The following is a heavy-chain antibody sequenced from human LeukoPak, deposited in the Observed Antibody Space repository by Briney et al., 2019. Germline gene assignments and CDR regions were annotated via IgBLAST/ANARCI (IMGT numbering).Heavy chain of an antibody. D-gene: IGHD6-13*01. Sequence: ASVKVSCKASGGTFSNYAISWVRQSPGQGLELMGGIIPIFATPNYAQKFQGRITITADESTSTAYMELSSLRSEDTALYYCAIRGSLAAPGKFDYWGQGTLVTVSS. V-gene: IGHV1-69*13. CDR1: GGTFSNYA. CDR2: IIPIFATP. CDR3: AIRGSLAAPGKFDY. J-gene: IGHJ4*02.